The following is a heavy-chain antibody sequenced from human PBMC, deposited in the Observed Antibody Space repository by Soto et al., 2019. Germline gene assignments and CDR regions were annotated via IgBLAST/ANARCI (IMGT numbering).Heavy chain of an antibody. Sequence: SETLSLTCTVSGCSISSYYWSWIRQPPGKGLEWIGYIYYSGSTNYNPSLKSRVTISVDTSKNQFSLKLSSVTAADTAVYYCAREVAEGNSSWFDYWGQGTLVTVSS. CDR2: IYYSGST. CDR3: AREVAEGNSSWFDY. CDR1: GCSISSYY. V-gene: IGHV4-59*01. D-gene: IGHD6-6*01. J-gene: IGHJ4*02.